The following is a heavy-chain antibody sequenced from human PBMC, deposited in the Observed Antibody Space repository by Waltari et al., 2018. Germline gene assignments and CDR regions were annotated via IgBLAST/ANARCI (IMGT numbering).Heavy chain of an antibody. CDR2: VRGDGRT. D-gene: IGHD2-15*01. CDR3: ARDRGRGLYLDT. V-gene: IGHV4-4*02. CDR1: GDSMGSPDC. J-gene: IGHJ4*02. Sequence: QLQLQESGPGLVRPSGTLSLICAVSGDSMGSPDCWSWVRQPPEKGLEWIGQVRGDGRTNYNPSFASRVIISLDTSTHHFALEMTSATAADTALYYCARDRGRGLYLDTWGQGILVTV.